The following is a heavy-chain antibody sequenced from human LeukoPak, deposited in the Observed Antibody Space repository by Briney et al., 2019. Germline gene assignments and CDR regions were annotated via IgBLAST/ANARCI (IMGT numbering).Heavy chain of an antibody. D-gene: IGHD2-21*02. CDR3: ARDVSYCGGDCPTGAFDI. CDR1: GFTFNYYG. Sequence: GGSLRLSCAASGFTFNYYGIHWVRQAPGKGLEWVAVISFDGTNKYYADSVKGRFTISRDNSKNTLYLQMNSLRAEDTAVYYCARDVSYCGGDCPTGAFDIWGQGTMVTVSS. V-gene: IGHV3-30*03. J-gene: IGHJ3*02. CDR2: ISFDGTNK.